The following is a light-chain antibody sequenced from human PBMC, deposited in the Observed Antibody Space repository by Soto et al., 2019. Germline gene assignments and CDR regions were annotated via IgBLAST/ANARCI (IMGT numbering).Light chain of an antibody. V-gene: IGLV2-14*01. Sequence: QSVLTQPASVSGSPGQSITISCTGTSNDIGAYNYVSWYQHHPGRAPKLIIYEVTNRPSGVSNRFSGSKSGNTASLTISGLRTEDEADYYCSSYAGSSTLVCGGGTKLTVL. CDR2: EVT. J-gene: IGLJ3*02. CDR1: SNDIGAYNY. CDR3: SSYAGSSTLV.